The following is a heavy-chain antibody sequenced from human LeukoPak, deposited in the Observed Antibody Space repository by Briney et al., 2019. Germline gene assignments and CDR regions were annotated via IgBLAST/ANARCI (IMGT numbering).Heavy chain of an antibody. J-gene: IGHJ4*02. Sequence: TSQTLSLTCAVSGGSISSGGYSWSWIRQPPGKGLEWIGYIYHSGSTYYNPSLKSRVTISVDTSKNQFSLKLSSVTAADTAVYYCARLMRITMVRGVIGDDYWGQGTLVTVSS. D-gene: IGHD3-10*01. V-gene: IGHV4-30-2*03. CDR1: GGSISSGGYS. CDR2: IYHSGST. CDR3: ARLMRITMVRGVIGDDY.